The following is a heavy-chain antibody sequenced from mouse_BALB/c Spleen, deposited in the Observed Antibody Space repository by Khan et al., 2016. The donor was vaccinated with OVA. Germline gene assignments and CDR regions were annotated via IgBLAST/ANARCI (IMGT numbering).Heavy chain of an antibody. CDR1: GFTFSSFG. D-gene: IGHD2-1*01. V-gene: IGHV5-17*02. CDR2: ISSGSSTI. CDR3: ARSGGNFHWYFDV. Sequence: EVELVESGGGLVQPGGSRKLSCAASGFTFSSFGMHWVRQAPKKGLEWVAYISSGSSTIYYVDTVKGRFTISRDNPKNILFLQMTSLRSEDTAMYYCARSGGNFHWYFDVWGAGTSVTVSS. J-gene: IGHJ1*01.